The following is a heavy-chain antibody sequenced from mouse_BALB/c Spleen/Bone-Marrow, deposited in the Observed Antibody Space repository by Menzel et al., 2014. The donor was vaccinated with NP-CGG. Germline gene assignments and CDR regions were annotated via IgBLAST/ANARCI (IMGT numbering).Heavy chain of an antibody. Sequence: VQLQQSGAELAKPGASVKMSCTASGYTFTSYWMHWVKQRPGQGLEWIGYINPSTGYTGYNQKFKDKATLTADKSSSTAYMQLSSLTSEDSAVYYCARDWYFDVWGAGTTVTVSP. CDR1: GYTFTSYW. V-gene: IGHV1-7*01. J-gene: IGHJ1*01. CDR2: INPSTGYT. CDR3: ARDWYFDV.